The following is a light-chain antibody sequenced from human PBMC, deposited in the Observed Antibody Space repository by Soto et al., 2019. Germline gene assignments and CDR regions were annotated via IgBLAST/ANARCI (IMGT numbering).Light chain of an antibody. CDR2: GAS. V-gene: IGKV3-20*01. J-gene: IGKJ1*01. Sequence: EIVVTRSRGTLSLSTGERATLSCRASQSVSSNYLAWYQEKPGQAPRLLIYGASTRATGIPARFSGSGSGTEFTFTISSLQSKDFAFDDCQQYGRTFGQGTKVDI. CDR1: QSVSSNY. CDR3: QQYGRT.